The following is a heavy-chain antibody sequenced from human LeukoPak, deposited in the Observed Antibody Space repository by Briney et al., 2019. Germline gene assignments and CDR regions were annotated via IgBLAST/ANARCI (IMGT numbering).Heavy chain of an antibody. CDR3: ARGGRITAAGTGYFDY. CDR2: INHSGST. V-gene: IGHV4-34*01. CDR1: GGSFSGYY. D-gene: IGHD6-13*01. Sequence: SETLSLTCAVYGGSFSGYYWSWIRQPPGKGLEWIGEINHSGSTNYNPSLKSRVTISVDTSKNQFSLKLSSVTAADTAVYYCARGGRITAAGTGYFDYWGQGTLVTVSS. J-gene: IGHJ4*02.